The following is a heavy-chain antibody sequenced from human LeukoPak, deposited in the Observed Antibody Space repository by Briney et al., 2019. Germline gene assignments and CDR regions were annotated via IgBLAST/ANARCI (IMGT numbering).Heavy chain of an antibody. D-gene: IGHD4-23*01. CDR3: AKDPGYGGNSPFDY. Sequence: GGSLRLSCAASGFTFSSDAMSWVRQAPGKGLEWVSAISGSGGSTYYADSVKGRFTISRDNSKNTLYLQMNSLRAEDTAVYYCAKDPGYGGNSPFDYWGQGTLVTVSS. CDR1: GFTFSSDA. J-gene: IGHJ4*02. CDR2: ISGSGGST. V-gene: IGHV3-23*01.